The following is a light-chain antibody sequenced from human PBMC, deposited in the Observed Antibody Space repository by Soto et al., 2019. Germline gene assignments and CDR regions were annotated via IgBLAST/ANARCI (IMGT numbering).Light chain of an antibody. CDR1: SSTIGNNY. V-gene: IGLV1-51*01. CDR2: DNH. CDR3: GTWDSNLNNGVV. Sequence: QSVLTQPPSVSAAPGQRVTIFCSGSSSTIGNNYVSWYQQLPGTAPILLIYDNHHRPSGIPDRFSGPKSGTSATLVITGLQTGDEADYYCGTWDSNLNNGVVFGGGTKVTVL. J-gene: IGLJ2*01.